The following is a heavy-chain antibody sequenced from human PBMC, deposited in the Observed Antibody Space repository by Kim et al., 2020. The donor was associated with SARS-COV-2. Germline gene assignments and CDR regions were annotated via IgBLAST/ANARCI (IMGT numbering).Heavy chain of an antibody. CDR2: IIPILGMA. Sequence: SVTVSCKASGGTFSSYAISWVRQAPGQGLEWMGRIIPILGMANYAQKFQGRVTITADKSTSTAYMELSSLRSEDTAVYYCARANGESYYYYYGMDVWGQGATVNVSS. J-gene: IGHJ6*02. CDR3: ARANGESYYYYYGMDV. CDR1: GGTFSSYA. V-gene: IGHV1-69*04. D-gene: IGHD4-17*01.